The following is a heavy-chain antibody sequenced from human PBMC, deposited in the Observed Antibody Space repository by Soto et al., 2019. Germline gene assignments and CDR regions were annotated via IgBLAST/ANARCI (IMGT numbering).Heavy chain of an antibody. CDR3: ARYCNGGSCYSASLDY. V-gene: IGHV3-30*09. Sequence: PGGSLRLSCAASPFTFRSYSMHWVRQAPGKGLEWVTSISYDGSKESYADPVKGRFAVSRDNSKNTLYLQMNSLRPEDTAVYYCARYCNGGSCYSASLDYWGQGTQVTVSS. J-gene: IGHJ4*02. D-gene: IGHD2-15*01. CDR1: PFTFRSYS. CDR2: ISYDGSKE.